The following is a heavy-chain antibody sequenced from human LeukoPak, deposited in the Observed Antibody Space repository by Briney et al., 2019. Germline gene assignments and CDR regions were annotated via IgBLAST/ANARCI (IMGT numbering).Heavy chain of an antibody. CDR2: ISGSGGST. J-gene: IGHJ6*02. V-gene: IGHV3-23*01. Sequence: GGSLRLSCAATGFTSVNYAMSWVRQAPGKGLEWVSAISGSGGSTYYADSVKGRFTISRDNSKNTLYLQMNSLRAEDTAVYYCARDPLDIVLMVYAIQPDYYYGMDVWGQGTTVTVSS. CDR3: ARDPLDIVLMVYAIQPDYYYGMDV. D-gene: IGHD2-8*01. CDR1: GFTSVNYA.